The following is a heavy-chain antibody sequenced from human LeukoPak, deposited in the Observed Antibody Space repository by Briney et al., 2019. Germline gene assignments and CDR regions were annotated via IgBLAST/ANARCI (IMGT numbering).Heavy chain of an antibody. J-gene: IGHJ3*02. D-gene: IGHD3-3*01. CDR2: IIPILGIA. CDR1: VCTFSSYA. V-gene: IGHV1-69*10. Sequence: AVNVACKASVCTFSSYAISWVRQAPGQGLEWMGGIIPILGIANYAQKFQGRVTITADKSTSTAYMELSSLRSEDTAVYYCARGGPYYDFWSGYDTYAFDIWAKGQWSPSLQ. CDR3: ARGGPYYDFWSGYDTYAFDI.